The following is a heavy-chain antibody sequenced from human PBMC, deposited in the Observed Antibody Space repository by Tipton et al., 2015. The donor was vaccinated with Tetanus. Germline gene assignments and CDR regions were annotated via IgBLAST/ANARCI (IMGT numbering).Heavy chain of an antibody. CDR3: ARDHGITWGGMGYYYGMDV. CDR2: TYYRSKWFN. V-gene: IGHV6-1*01. Sequence: PGLVKPSQTLSLTCAISGDSVSSNTMAWNWIRQSPSRGLEWLGRTYYRSKWFNDYAVSLRGRITVNADTSRNQFSLRLSSVTAADTAVYYCARDHGITWGGMGYYYGMDVWGRGTTVTVSS. D-gene: IGHD3-16*01. J-gene: IGHJ6*02. CDR1: GDSVSSNTMA.